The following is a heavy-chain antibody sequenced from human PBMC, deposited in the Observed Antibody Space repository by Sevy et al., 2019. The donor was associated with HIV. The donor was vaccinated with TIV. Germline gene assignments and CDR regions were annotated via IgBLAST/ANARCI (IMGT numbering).Heavy chain of an antibody. CDR2: IYYSGST. D-gene: IGHD4-17*01. V-gene: IGHV4-39*01. J-gene: IGHJ6*02. CDR1: GGSISSSSYY. Sequence: SESLSLTCTVSGGSISSSSYYWGWIRQPPGKGLEWIGSIYYSGSTYYNPSLKSRVTISVDTSKNLFSLKLSSVTAADTAVYYCARSIYGDYYYYYYYGMDVWGQGTTVTVSS. CDR3: ARSIYGDYYYYYYYGMDV.